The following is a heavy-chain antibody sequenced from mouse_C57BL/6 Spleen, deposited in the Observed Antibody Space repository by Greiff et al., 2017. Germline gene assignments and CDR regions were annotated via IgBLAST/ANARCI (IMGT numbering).Heavy chain of an antibody. J-gene: IGHJ1*03. D-gene: IGHD2-4*01. Sequence: QVQLQQSGAELAKPGASVKLSCKASGYTFTSYWMHWVKQRPGQGLEWIGYINPSSGYTKYNQKFKDKATLTADKSSSTAYMQLSSLTYEASAVYSCARDYDCWYFDVWGTGTTVTVSS. CDR2: INPSSGYT. V-gene: IGHV1-7*01. CDR3: ARDYDCWYFDV. CDR1: GYTFTSYW.